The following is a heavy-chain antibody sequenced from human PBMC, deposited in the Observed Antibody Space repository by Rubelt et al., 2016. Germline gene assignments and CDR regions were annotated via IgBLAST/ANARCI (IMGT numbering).Heavy chain of an antibody. D-gene: IGHD6-19*01. J-gene: IGHJ4*02. V-gene: IGHV3-7*01. CDR2: IKQDGSEK. CDR3: ASRISSGWYGDDY. CDR1: GFTFSPSW. Sequence: GSLRLSCAASGFTFSPSWMSWVRQAPGKGLEWVANIKQDGSEKHYVDSVKGRFTISRDNAKNSLYLQMNSLRAEDTAVYYCASRISSGWYGDDYWGQGTLVTVSS.